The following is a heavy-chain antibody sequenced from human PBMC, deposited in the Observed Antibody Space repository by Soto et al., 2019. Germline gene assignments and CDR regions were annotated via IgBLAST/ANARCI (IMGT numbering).Heavy chain of an antibody. Sequence: GGSLRLSCAASGFTFTRYSMNWVRQAPGKGLEWVSSISSTTNYIYYGDSMKGRFTISRDNAKNSLYLEMNSLRAEDTAVYYCARESEGLTSNFDYWGQGTLVTVSS. CDR3: ARESEGLTSNFDY. CDR1: GFTFTRYS. J-gene: IGHJ4*02. V-gene: IGHV3-21*06. CDR2: ISSTTNYI.